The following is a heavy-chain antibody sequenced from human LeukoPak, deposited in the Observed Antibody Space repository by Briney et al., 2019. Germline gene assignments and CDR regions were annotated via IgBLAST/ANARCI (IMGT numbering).Heavy chain of an antibody. J-gene: IGHJ4*02. CDR1: GGSTSSYN. V-gene: IGHV4-59*01. CDR2: IHYSGST. D-gene: IGHD3-3*01. CDR3: ARFFWSDSHSVVY. Sequence: SETLSLTCIVSGGSTSSYNWSSIRQPPGKGLEWIGYIHYSGSTNYNPSLKSRVTISLDTSKNQFSLKLSSVTAADTAVYYCARFFWSDSHSVVYWGQGTLVTVSS.